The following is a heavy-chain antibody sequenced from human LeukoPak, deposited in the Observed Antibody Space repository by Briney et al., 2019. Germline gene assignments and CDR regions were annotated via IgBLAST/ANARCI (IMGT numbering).Heavy chain of an antibody. CDR3: ARGDGYNYSFDY. Sequence: SVKVSCKASGGTFSSYAISLVRQAPGQGLGWMGRIIPILGIANYAQKFQGRVTITADKSTSTAYMELSSLRSEDTAVYYCARGDGYNYSFDYWGQGTLVTVSS. D-gene: IGHD5-12*01. V-gene: IGHV1-69*04. J-gene: IGHJ4*02. CDR2: IIPILGIA. CDR1: GGTFSSYA.